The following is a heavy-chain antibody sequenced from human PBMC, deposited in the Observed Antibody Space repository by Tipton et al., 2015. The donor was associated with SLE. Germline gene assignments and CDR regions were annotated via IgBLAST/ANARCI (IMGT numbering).Heavy chain of an antibody. Sequence: SLRLSCTASGFTFGDYAMSWVRQAPGKGLGWVGFIRSKAYGGTTEYAASVKGRFTISRDDSKNTLYLQMNSLRAEDTAVYYCARGPYYDTRAGDYWGQGTLVTVSS. CDR2: IRSKAYGGTT. CDR1: GFTFGDYA. CDR3: ARGPYYDTRAGDY. D-gene: IGHD3-22*01. J-gene: IGHJ4*02. V-gene: IGHV3-49*04.